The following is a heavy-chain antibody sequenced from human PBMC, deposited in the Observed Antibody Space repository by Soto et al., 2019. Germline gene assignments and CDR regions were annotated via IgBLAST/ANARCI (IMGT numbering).Heavy chain of an antibody. J-gene: IGHJ5*02. V-gene: IGHV1-18*01. Sequence: GASVKVSCKASGYTFTSYDISWVRQAPGQGLEWMGWISTYNGNTNYAQKLQGRVTVTTDTSTCTAYMELRSLRSDDTAVYYCARGFRVAATRWWFDPWGQGTLVTVSS. CDR1: GYTFTSYD. CDR2: ISTYNGNT. D-gene: IGHD2-15*01. CDR3: ARGFRVAATRWWFDP.